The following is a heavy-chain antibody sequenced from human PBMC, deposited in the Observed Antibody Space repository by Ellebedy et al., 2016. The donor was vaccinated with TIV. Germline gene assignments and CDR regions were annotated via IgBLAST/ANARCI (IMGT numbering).Heavy chain of an antibody. CDR2: ISSSSSYI. CDR1: GFTFSSYS. Sequence: GESLKISXAASGFTFSSYSMNWVRQAPGKGLEWVSSISSSSSYIYYADSVKGRFTISRDNAKNSLYLQMNSLRAEDTAVYYCASWGAMVRGVFDAFDIWGQGTMVTVSS. D-gene: IGHD3-10*01. CDR3: ASWGAMVRGVFDAFDI. J-gene: IGHJ3*02. V-gene: IGHV3-21*01.